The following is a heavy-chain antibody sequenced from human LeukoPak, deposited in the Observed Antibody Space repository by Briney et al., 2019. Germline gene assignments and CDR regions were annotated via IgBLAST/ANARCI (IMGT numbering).Heavy chain of an antibody. D-gene: IGHD2-2*01. CDR3: AKGVVPAATPRLNAFDI. CDR1: GFTFSSYA. V-gene: IGHV3-64*01. Sequence: GGSLRLSCAASGFTFSSYAMHWVRQAPGKGLEYVSAISSNGGSTYYANSVKGRFTISRDNSKNTLYLQMNSLRAEDTAVYYCAKGVVPAATPRLNAFDIWGQGTMVTVSS. J-gene: IGHJ3*02. CDR2: ISSNGGST.